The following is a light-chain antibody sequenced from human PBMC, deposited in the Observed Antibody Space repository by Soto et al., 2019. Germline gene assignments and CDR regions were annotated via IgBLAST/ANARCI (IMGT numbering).Light chain of an antibody. CDR2: DTS. Sequence: DVQMTQSPSALSASVGDRVTITCQASHDIGTYLNWYQHKPVKAPKLLIFDTSHLATGVPARFSGSGSDTYFPFTITNLQAEDFAAYYCQQFESAPLTFGGGTNVEI. CDR3: QQFESAPLT. V-gene: IGKV1-33*01. CDR1: HDIGTY. J-gene: IGKJ4*01.